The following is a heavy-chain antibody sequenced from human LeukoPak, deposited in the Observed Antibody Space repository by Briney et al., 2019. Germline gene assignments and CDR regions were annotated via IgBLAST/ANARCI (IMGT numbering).Heavy chain of an antibody. CDR1: GGSFSGYY. CDR2: INHSGST. V-gene: IGHV4-34*01. CDR3: ARHGTPEDWYFDL. Sequence: SETLSLTCAVYGGSFSGYYWSWIRQPPGKGLEWIGEINHSGSTNYNPSLKSRVTISVDTSKNQFSLKLSSVTAADTAVYYCARHGTPEDWYFDLWGRGTLVTVSS. D-gene: IGHD5-24*01. J-gene: IGHJ2*01.